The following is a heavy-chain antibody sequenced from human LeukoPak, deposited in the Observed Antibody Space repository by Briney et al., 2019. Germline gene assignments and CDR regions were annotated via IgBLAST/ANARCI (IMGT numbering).Heavy chain of an antibody. Sequence: PGRSLRLSCAASGFTLSNYGMNWVRQAPGKGLEWVAVISYDGSNKYYADSVKGRFTISRDNSKNTLYLQMNSLRAEDTAVYYCAKDPGPGRYSYGSFDYWGQGTLVTVSS. CDR1: GFTLSNYG. V-gene: IGHV3-30*18. CDR3: AKDPGPGRYSYGSFDY. J-gene: IGHJ4*02. CDR2: ISYDGSNK. D-gene: IGHD5-18*01.